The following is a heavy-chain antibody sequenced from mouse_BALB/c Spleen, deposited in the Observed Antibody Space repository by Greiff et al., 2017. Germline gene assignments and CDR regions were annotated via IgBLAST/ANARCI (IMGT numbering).Heavy chain of an antibody. CDR2: ISYSGST. Sequence: EVHLVESGPGLVKPSQSLSLTCTVTGYSITSDYAWNWIRQFPGNKLECMGYISYSGSTSYNPSLKSRISITRDTSKNQFFLQLNSVTTEDTATYYCARLGGFAYWGQGTLVTVSA. D-gene: IGHD4-1*01. CDR1: GYSITSDYA. V-gene: IGHV3-2*02. CDR3: ARLGGFAY. J-gene: IGHJ3*01.